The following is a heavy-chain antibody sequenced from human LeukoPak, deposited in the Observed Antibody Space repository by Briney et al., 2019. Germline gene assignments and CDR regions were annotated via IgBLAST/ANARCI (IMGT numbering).Heavy chain of an antibody. V-gene: IGHV1-46*01. D-gene: IGHD5-18*01. CDR3: ARGPGYSYGPPGLSFDY. J-gene: IGHJ4*02. CDR1: GYTFTSYY. CDR2: INPSDGST. Sequence: GASVKVSCKASGYTFTSYYMHWVRQAPGQGLEWMGIINPSDGSTSYTQKFQGRVTMTRDMSTSTVYMELSSLRSEDTAVYYCARGPGYSYGPPGLSFDYWGQGTLVTVSS.